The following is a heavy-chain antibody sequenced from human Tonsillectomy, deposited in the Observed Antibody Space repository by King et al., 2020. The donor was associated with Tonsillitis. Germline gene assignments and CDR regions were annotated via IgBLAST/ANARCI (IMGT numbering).Heavy chain of an antibody. J-gene: IGHJ6*02. Sequence: VQLVESGAEGKKPGASVKVSCKASGYTFTSHFMHWVRQAPGQGLYWMVLMNPSGGSTSYAQKFQGRVTRTRDTSTSTVYMELSSLRSEDTAVYYCARVAEWELLRGYYYYGMDVWGQGTTVTVSS. CDR1: GYTFTSHF. V-gene: IGHV1-46*03. CDR3: ARVAEWELLRGYYYYGMDV. CDR2: MNPSGGST. D-gene: IGHD1-26*01.